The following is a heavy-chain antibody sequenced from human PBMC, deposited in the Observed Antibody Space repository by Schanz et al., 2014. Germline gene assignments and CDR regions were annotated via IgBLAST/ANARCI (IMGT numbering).Heavy chain of an antibody. J-gene: IGHJ4*02. V-gene: IGHV3-7*01. CDR3: TRDRAYHSFDY. CDR2: IKEDGSQK. Sequence: PLVEFWGGLVQPGGSLRLSCEASGFSFSVSWMNWVRQAPGKGLEWVATIKEDGSQKYYLDSVKGRFTISRDNARNSLYLQITSLRAEDTALYYCTRDRAYHSFDYWGQGTLVTVSS. D-gene: IGHD1-26*01. CDR1: GFSFSVSW.